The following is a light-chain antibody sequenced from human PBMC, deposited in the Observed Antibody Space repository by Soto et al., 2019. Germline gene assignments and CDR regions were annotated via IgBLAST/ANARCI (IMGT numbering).Light chain of an antibody. CDR2: DAS. CDR3: QQYGSSLWT. CDR1: QNVRTNY. J-gene: IGKJ1*01. Sequence: EILFTQSPRTLSLSPVSRVTVSFRASQNVRTNYLAWYQQKPGQAPRLLIYDASNRATGIPARFSGSGSGTDFTLTISRLEPEDFAVYYCQQYGSSLWTFGQGTKVDI. V-gene: IGKV3-20*01.